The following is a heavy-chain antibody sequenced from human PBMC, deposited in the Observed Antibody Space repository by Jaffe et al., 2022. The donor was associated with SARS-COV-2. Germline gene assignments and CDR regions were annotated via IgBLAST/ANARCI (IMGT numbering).Heavy chain of an antibody. J-gene: IGHJ6*02. CDR3: ARAWEADYYYGMDV. CDR2: ISSSSSYI. D-gene: IGHD1-26*01. Sequence: EVQLVESGGGLVKPGGSLRLSCAASGFTFSSYSMNWVRQAPGKGLEWVSSISSSSSYIYYADSVKGRFTISRDNAKNSLYLQMNSLRAEDTAVYYCARAWEADYYYGMDVWGQGTTVTVSS. CDR1: GFTFSSYS. V-gene: IGHV3-21*01.